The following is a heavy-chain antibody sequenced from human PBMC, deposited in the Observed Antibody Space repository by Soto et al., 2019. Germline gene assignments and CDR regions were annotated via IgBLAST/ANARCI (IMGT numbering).Heavy chain of an antibody. CDR3: ARGSYYYDSSGYYTGAFDI. D-gene: IGHD3-22*01. V-gene: IGHV1-3*01. Sequence: ASVKVSCKASGDTFTSYAMHWVRQAPGQRLEWMGWINAGNGNTKYSQKFQGRVTITRDTSASTAYMELSSLRSEDTAVYYCARGSYYYDSSGYYTGAFDIWGQGTMVT. CDR1: GDTFTSYA. CDR2: INAGNGNT. J-gene: IGHJ3*02.